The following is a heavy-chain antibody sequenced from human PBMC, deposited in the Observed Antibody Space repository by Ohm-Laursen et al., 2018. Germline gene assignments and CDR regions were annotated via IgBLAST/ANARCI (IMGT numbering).Heavy chain of an antibody. D-gene: IGHD2-15*01. V-gene: IGHV3-21*01. Sequence: SLRLSCSAFGFTFSSYTMNWVRQAPGKGLEWVSSISSSSSYIYYADSVKGRFTISRDNAKNSLYLQMNSLRAEDTAVYYCARDSDSFEAFDIWGQGTMVTVSS. J-gene: IGHJ3*02. CDR2: ISSSSSYI. CDR3: ARDSDSFEAFDI. CDR1: GFTFSSYT.